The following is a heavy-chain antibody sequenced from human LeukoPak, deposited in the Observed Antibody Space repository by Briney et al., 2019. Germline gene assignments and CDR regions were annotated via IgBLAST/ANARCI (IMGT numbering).Heavy chain of an antibody. CDR1: GFTFSDYY. J-gene: IGHJ4*02. D-gene: IGHD5-18*01. Sequence: GGSLRLSCAASGFTFSDYYMSWIRQAPGKGLEWVSYISSSGSTIYYADSVKGRFTISRDNAKNSLYLQMSSLRAEDTAVYYCARVYSYGPLDYWGQGTLVTVSS. V-gene: IGHV3-11*01. CDR2: ISSSGSTI. CDR3: ARVYSYGPLDY.